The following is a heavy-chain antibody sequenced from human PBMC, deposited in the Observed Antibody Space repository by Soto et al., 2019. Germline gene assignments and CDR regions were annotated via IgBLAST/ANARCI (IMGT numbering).Heavy chain of an antibody. CDR2: INPNSGGT. V-gene: IGHV1-2*04. J-gene: IGHJ5*02. CDR1: GYTFTGYY. Sequence: GASVKVSCKASGYTFTGYYMHWVRQAPGQGLEWMGWINPNSGGTNYAQKFQGWVTMTRDTSISTAYMELSRLRSDDTAVYYCARANCSSTSCYGGNWFDPWGQGTLVTVSS. D-gene: IGHD2-2*01. CDR3: ARANCSSTSCYGGNWFDP.